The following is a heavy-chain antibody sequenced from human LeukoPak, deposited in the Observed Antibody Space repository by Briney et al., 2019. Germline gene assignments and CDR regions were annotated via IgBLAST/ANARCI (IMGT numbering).Heavy chain of an antibody. CDR1: GGSISSYY. J-gene: IGHJ6*03. CDR2: IYYSGST. V-gene: IGHV4-59*01. Sequence: SETLSLTCTVSGGSISSYYWSWIRQPPGKGLEWIGYIYYSGSTNYNPSLKSRVTISVDTSKNQFSLKLSSVTAADTAMYCCARDPLRPDVYYYYMDVWGKGTTVTVSS. CDR3: ARDPLRPDVYYYYMDV.